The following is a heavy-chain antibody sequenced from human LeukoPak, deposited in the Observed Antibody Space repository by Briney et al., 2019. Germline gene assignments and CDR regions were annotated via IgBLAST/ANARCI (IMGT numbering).Heavy chain of an antibody. CDR3: ARDKQHSYGRYFDH. CDR1: GGSISTYH. CDR2: MQSTGNS. D-gene: IGHD5-18*01. V-gene: IGHV4-59*01. J-gene: IGHJ4*02. Sequence: SETLSLTCIVSGGSISTYHWNWIRKSPGKGLEWIGYMQSTGNSNYNPSLKSRVSMSVDMSRNQIVLNLSSVTAADTAVYFCARDKQHSYGRYFDHWGQGTLVTVSS.